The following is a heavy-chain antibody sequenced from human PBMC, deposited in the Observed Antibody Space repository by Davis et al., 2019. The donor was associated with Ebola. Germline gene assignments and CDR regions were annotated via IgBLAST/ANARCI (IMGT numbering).Heavy chain of an antibody. CDR3: APNYDSYYANV. Sequence: PGGSLRPSCPVSGFSISIYGVNWVRQAPGQGLEWISYLSAGSDTIRYADSVMGRFTVSRDNAKNSLYLHMDTLRAEDTALYYCAPNYDSYYANVWGKGTAVTVSS. CDR1: GFSISIYG. CDR2: LSAGSDTI. D-gene: IGHD4/OR15-4a*01. V-gene: IGHV3-48*04. J-gene: IGHJ6*03.